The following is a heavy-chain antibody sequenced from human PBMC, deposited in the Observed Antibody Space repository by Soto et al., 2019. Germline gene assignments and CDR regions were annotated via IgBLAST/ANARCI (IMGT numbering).Heavy chain of an antibody. CDR2: IYYSGST. CDR1: GGSISSYY. D-gene: IGHD3-3*01. J-gene: IGHJ4*02. Sequence: SETLSLTCTVSGGSISSYYWSWIRQPPGKGLEWIGYIYYSGSTNYNPSLKSRVTISVDTSKNQFSLKLSSVTAADTAVYYCARAWGDFWSGYYFDYWGQGTLVTVSS. V-gene: IGHV4-59*01. CDR3: ARAWGDFWSGYYFDY.